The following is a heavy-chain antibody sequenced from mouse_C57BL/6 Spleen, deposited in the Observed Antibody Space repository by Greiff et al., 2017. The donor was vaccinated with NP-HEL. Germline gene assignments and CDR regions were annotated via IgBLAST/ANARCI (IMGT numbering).Heavy chain of an antibody. CDR2: ISDGGSYT. CDR3: AREDGSSYVYYAMDY. CDR1: GFTFSSYA. V-gene: IGHV5-4*01. J-gene: IGHJ4*01. D-gene: IGHD1-1*01. Sequence: EVQLVESGGGLVKPGGSLKLSCAASGFTFSSYAMSWVRQTPEKRLEWVATISDGGSYTYYPDNVKGRFTISRDNAKNNLYLQMSHLKSEDTAMYYCAREDGSSYVYYAMDYWGQGTSVTVSS.